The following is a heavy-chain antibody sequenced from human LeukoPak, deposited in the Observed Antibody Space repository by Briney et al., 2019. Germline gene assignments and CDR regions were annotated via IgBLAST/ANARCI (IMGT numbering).Heavy chain of an antibody. CDR1: GXTFSGSA. D-gene: IGHD3-10*01. V-gene: IGHV3-73*01. CDR3: TRLGEFGY. CDR2: IRSKANSYAT. J-gene: IGHJ4*02. Sequence: GGSLKLSCAASGXTFSGSAVHWVRQASGKGLEWVARIRSKANSYATAYAASVKGRFTISRDDSKNTAYLQMNSLKTEDTAVYYCTRLGEFGYWGQGTLVTVSS.